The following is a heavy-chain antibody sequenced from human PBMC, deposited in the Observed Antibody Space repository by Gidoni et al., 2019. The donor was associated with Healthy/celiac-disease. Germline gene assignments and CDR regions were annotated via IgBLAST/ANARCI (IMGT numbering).Heavy chain of an antibody. CDR3: ASRIAAAGMLDYYYGMDV. J-gene: IGHJ6*02. CDR1: GGSISSSSYY. CDR2: IYYSGST. Sequence: QLQLQESGPGLVQPSETLSLTCTVSGGSISSSSYYWGWIRRPPGKGLEWIGIIYYSGSTYYNPSLKSRVTISVDTSKTQFSLKLSSVTAADTAVYYCASRIAAAGMLDYYYGMDVWGQGTTVTVSS. V-gene: IGHV4-39*01. D-gene: IGHD6-13*01.